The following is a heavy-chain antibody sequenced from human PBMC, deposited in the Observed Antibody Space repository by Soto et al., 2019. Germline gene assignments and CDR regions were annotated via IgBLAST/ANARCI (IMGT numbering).Heavy chain of an antibody. Sequence: GSLRLSCAASGFTFSSYTMNWVRQAPGKGLEWLSYISGGGGTMSYADSVKGRVTISRDNAKNSLYLQMDSLRAEDTAVYYCAKDLYILTGPAAMWGQGTLVTVSS. J-gene: IGHJ4*02. D-gene: IGHD3-9*01. CDR2: ISGGGGTM. CDR1: GFTFSSYT. V-gene: IGHV3-48*04. CDR3: AKDLYILTGPAAM.